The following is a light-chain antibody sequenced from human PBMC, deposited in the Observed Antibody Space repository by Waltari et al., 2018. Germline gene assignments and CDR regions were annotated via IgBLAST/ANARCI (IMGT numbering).Light chain of an antibody. J-gene: IGKJ3*01. CDR1: QSVADN. CDR3: QQYNRWPPIT. Sequence: TVMTQSPSTLSRSPGERAPLSCRASQSVADNIAWYQHKPGQAPRLLIYAASARATGIPARFTGSGSGTEFTLTIRSLQSEDSAVYFCQQYNRWPPITFGPGTKVEI. CDR2: AAS. V-gene: IGKV3-15*01.